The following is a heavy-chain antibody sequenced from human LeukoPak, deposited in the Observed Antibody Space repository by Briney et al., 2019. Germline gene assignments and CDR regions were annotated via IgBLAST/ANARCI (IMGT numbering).Heavy chain of an antibody. J-gene: IGHJ4*02. D-gene: IGHD3-22*01. Sequence: PSETLSLTCTVSGGSISSYYWSWIRQPPGKGLEGIGYIYYRGSTNYNPSLKSRVTISVDTSKNQFSLKLSSVTAAAPAVYYCARVRVMGYYASSGYYLNYFDYWGQGTLVTVSS. CDR3: ARVRVMGYYASSGYYLNYFDY. V-gene: IGHV4-59*13. CDR2: IYYRGST. CDR1: GGSISSYY.